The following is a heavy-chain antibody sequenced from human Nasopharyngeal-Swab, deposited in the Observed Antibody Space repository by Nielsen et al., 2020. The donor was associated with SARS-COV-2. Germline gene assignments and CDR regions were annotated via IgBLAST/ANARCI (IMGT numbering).Heavy chain of an antibody. CDR2: LSAYNGNT. D-gene: IGHD2-15*01. CDR1: GYTFTDYG. V-gene: IGHV1-18*01. CDR3: ARERRGGYHDAFDI. Sequence: ASVKVSCKASGYTFTDYGISWVRQAPGQGLEWMGWLSAYNGNTNYAQRVQGRVTMTTDTSTSTAYMELRSLRSDDTAVYYCARERRGGYHDAFDIGGQGTMVTVSS. J-gene: IGHJ3*02.